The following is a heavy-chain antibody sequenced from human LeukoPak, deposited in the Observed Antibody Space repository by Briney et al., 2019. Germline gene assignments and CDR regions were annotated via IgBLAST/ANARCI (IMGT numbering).Heavy chain of an antibody. CDR3: AKRGATRSGGFYY. V-gene: IGHV3-30*18. CDR1: GFTVSSYG. D-gene: IGHD1-26*01. Sequence: GGSLRLSCAASGFTVSSYGMHWVRQAPGKGLEWVAVLSYDGSNKYYPDSVKGRFTISRDNSKNTLYLQMNSLRAEDTAVSYCAKRGATRSGGFYYWGQGTLVTVSS. CDR2: LSYDGSNK. J-gene: IGHJ4*02.